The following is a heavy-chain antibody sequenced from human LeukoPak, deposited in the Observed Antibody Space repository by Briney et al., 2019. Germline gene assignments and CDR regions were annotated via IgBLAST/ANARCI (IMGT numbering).Heavy chain of an antibody. Sequence: PSETLSLTCTVSGASISTFYWSWIRQPPGKGLGWIGSIYYSGSSSYYNPPLKSRVTISVDTSKNQFSLKLSSVTAADTAVYYCARRAREFGWVFDYWGQGTLVTVSS. J-gene: IGHJ4*02. CDR3: ARRAREFGWVFDY. D-gene: IGHD3-10*01. CDR1: GASISTFY. CDR2: IYYSGSS. V-gene: IGHV4-59*05.